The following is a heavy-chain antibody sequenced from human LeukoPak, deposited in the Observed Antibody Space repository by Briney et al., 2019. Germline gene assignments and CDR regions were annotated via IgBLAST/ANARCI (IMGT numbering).Heavy chain of an antibody. Sequence: ASVKVSCKASGYTFTSYGISWVRQAPGQGPEWMGWISGYNGDTRYAQDLQGRVTMTTDTSTSTAYMELRSLRSDDTAVYYCARERSWGVTDAFDIWGQGTMVTVSS. CDR2: ISGYNGDT. V-gene: IGHV1-18*01. CDR3: ARERSWGVTDAFDI. CDR1: GYTFTSYG. J-gene: IGHJ3*02. D-gene: IGHD3-16*01.